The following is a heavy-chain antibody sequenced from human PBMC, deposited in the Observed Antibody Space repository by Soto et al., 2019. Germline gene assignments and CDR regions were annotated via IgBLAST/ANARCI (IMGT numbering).Heavy chain of an antibody. CDR1: GHTFSHFW. CDR3: ARSPRSSPYFDY. D-gene: IGHD6-13*01. Sequence: GESLTISCPCSGHTFSHFWIAWVRQLPGKGLEWMGIIYPGDYETRYSPSFHGKVTISADRSIGTAYLQWSSLEASDSAFYFCARSPRSSPYFDYWGQGALVTVS. CDR2: IYPGDYET. V-gene: IGHV5-51*01. J-gene: IGHJ4*02.